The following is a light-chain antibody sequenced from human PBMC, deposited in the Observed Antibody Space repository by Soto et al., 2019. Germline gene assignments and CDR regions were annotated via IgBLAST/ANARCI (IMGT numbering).Light chain of an antibody. Sequence: QSVLTQPASVSGSPGQSITISCTGTRSDVGGYNHVSWYQQHPGKAPKLMIYDVNQRPSGVSNHFSGSKSGNTASLTISGLQVEDEADYYCCSYAGSSTWVFGGGTKLTVL. V-gene: IGLV2-23*02. J-gene: IGLJ3*02. CDR3: CSYAGSSTWV. CDR1: RSDVGGYNH. CDR2: DVN.